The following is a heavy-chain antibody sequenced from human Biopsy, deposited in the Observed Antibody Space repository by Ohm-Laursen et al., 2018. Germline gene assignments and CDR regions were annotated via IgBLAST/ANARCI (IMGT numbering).Heavy chain of an antibody. J-gene: IGHJ5*02. CDR3: ARHPTGFWFDP. Sequence: SETLSLTCTVSGGSIGSDYWAWLRQPPGKGLEWIGSIYNTETTFYNPSLKSRVTISVDTSTNQFSLKMSSVTAADTALYFCARHPTGFWFDPWGHGTLVTVSS. CDR2: IYNTETT. V-gene: IGHV4-39*01. CDR1: GGSIGSDY.